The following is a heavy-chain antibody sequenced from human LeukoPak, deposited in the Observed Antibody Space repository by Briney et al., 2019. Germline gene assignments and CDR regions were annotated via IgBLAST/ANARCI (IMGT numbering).Heavy chain of an antibody. CDR2: ISSSSSHI. D-gene: IGHD3-3*01. V-gene: IGHV3-21*01. CDR1: GFTFSTYS. J-gene: IGHJ4*02. CDR3: ARGRDDFWSGYPFY. Sequence: GGSLRLSCAASGFTFSTYSMNWVRQAPGKGLECVSSISSSSSHIYYAESVKGRFTMSRDNAKNSLYLQMNSLRAEDTAVYYCARGRDDFWSGYPFYWGQGTLVTVSS.